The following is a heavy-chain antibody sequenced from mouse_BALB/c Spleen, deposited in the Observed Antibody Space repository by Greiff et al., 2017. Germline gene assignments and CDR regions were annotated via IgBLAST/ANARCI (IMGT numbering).Heavy chain of an antibody. V-gene: IGHV5-12-2*01. CDR2: ISNGGGST. CDR3: ARHMREITTSFDY. CDR1: GFTFSSYT. J-gene: IGHJ2*01. D-gene: IGHD2-4*01. Sequence: EVHLVESGGGLVQPGGSLKLSCAASGFTFSSYTMSWVRQTPEKRLEWVAYISNGGGSTYYPDTVKGRFTISRDNAKNTLYLQMSSLKSEDTAMYYCARHMREITTSFDYWGQGTTLTVSS.